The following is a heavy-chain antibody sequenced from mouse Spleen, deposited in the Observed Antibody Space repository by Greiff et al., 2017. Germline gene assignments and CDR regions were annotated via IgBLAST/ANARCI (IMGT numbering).Heavy chain of an antibody. CDR1: GYTFTDYN. CDR2: IYPYNGGT. J-gene: IGHJ4*01. CDR3: ARRVYYYAMDY. V-gene: IGHV1S29*02. Sequence: SGPELVKTGASVKISCKASGYTFTDYNMHWVKQSHGKSLEWIGYIYPYNGGTGYNQKFKSKATLTVDNSSSTAYMELRSLTSEDSAVYYCARRVYYYAMDYWGQGTSVTVSS.